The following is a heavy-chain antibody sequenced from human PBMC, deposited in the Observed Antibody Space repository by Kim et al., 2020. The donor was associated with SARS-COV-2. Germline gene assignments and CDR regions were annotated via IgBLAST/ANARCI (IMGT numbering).Heavy chain of an antibody. CDR1: GFTFSSYA. CDR3: AKDSTYYYDSSGYYYFDY. V-gene: IGHV3-23*01. J-gene: IGHJ4*02. CDR2: ISGSGGST. Sequence: GGSLRLSCAASGFTFSSYAMSWVRQAPGKGLEWVSAISGSGGSTYYADSVKGRFTISRDNSKNTLYLQMNSLRAEDTAVYYCAKDSTYYYDSSGYYYFDYWGQGTLVTVSS. D-gene: IGHD3-22*01.